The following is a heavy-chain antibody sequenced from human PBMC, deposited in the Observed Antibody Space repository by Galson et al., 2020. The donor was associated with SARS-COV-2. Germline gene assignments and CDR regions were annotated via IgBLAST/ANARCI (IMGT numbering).Heavy chain of an antibody. CDR1: GFTFSDHY. D-gene: IGHD3-16*01. CDR2: TRNKANSYTT. CDR3: ARALSNGYDASPLVW. Sequence: GGSLRLSCAASGFTFSDHYMDWVRQAPGKGLEWVGRTRNKANSYTTEYAASVKGRFTILRDDSKNSLYLQMNSLKTEDTAVYYCARALSNGYDASPLVWWGQGTLVTVSS. V-gene: IGHV3-72*01. J-gene: IGHJ4*02.